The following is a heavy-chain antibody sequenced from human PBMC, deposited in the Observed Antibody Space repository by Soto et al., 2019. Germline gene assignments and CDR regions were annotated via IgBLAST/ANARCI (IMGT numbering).Heavy chain of an antibody. Sequence: SVKVSCKASGYTFTSYGISWVLQAPGLGLEWMGRVNPILSMSNYAQRFQGRVTMTADKSTSTAYMELSGLRSEDTAMYYCATSYGSGYRAFDYWGQGALVTVSS. J-gene: IGHJ4*02. V-gene: IGHV1-69*04. D-gene: IGHD3-10*01. CDR2: VNPILSMS. CDR1: GYTFTSYG. CDR3: ATSYGSGYRAFDY.